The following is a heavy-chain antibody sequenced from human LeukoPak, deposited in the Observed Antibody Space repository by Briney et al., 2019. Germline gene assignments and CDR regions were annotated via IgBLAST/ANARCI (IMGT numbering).Heavy chain of an antibody. J-gene: IGHJ4*02. CDR3: ARQEGRYYDT. CDR2: IYYSGST. V-gene: IGHV4-39*01. CDR1: GGSISSSSYY. D-gene: IGHD3-22*01. Sequence: SETLSLTCTVSGGSISSSSYYWGWIRQPPGKGLEWIGSIYYSGSTYYNPSLKSRVTISVDTSKNQFSLKLSSVTAADTAVYSCARQEGRYYDTWGQGTLVTVSS.